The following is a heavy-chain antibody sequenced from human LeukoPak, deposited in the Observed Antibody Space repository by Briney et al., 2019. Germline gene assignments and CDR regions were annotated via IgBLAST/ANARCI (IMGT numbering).Heavy chain of an antibody. CDR3: ARASRLPNWFDP. Sequence: PGRSLRLSCAASGFTFSSYGMHWVRQAPGKGLEWVAVIWYDGSNKYYADSVKGRFTISRDNSKNTLYLQMNSLRAEDAAVYYCARASRLPNWFDPWGQGTLVTVSS. J-gene: IGHJ5*02. V-gene: IGHV3-30*19. D-gene: IGHD6-25*01. CDR1: GFTFSSYG. CDR2: IWYDGSNK.